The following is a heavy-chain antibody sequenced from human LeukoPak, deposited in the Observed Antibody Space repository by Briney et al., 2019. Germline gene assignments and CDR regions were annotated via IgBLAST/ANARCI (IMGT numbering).Heavy chain of an antibody. J-gene: IGHJ4*02. CDR2: IYSGGST. CDR1: GFTVSSNY. Sequence: GGSLRLSCAATGFTVSSNYMSWVRQAPGQGLEWVSVIYSGGSTYYADSVKGQFTISRDNSKNTLYLQMDSLRAEDTAVYYCAKAAAGTEYYFEYWGQGTLVTVSS. CDR3: AKAAAGTEYYFEY. D-gene: IGHD6-13*01. V-gene: IGHV3-66*02.